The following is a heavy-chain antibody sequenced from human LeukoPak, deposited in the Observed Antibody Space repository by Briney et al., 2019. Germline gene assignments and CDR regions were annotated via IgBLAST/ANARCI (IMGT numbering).Heavy chain of an antibody. J-gene: IGHJ4*02. V-gene: IGHV1-18*04. CDR3: ARDSNGYTGDY. CDR2: ISAYNGNT. Sequence: ASVKVSCKASGYTFTRYAISWVRQAPGQGLEWIGWISAYNGNTNYAQKLQGRVTMTTDTSTSTAYMEPRSLRSDDTAVYYCARDSNGYTGDYWGQGTLVTVSS. CDR1: GYTFTRYA. D-gene: IGHD5-18*01.